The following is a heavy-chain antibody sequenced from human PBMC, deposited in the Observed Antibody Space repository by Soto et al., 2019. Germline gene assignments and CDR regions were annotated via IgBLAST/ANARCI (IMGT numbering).Heavy chain of an antibody. CDR3: ARHFDYTSYYYYYMDV. CDR2: IYYSGST. CDR1: GGSISSYY. Sequence: PSETLSLTCTVSGGSISSYYWSWIRQPPGKGLEWIGYIYYSGSTNYNPSLKSRVAISVDTSKNQFSLKLSSVTAADTAVYYCARHFDYTSYYYYYMDVWGKGTTVTVSS. D-gene: IGHD3-9*01. J-gene: IGHJ6*03. V-gene: IGHV4-59*08.